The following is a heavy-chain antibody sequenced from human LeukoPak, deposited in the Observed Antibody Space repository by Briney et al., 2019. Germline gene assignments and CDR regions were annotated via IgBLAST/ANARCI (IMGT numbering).Heavy chain of an antibody. J-gene: IGHJ4*02. CDR3: AKPGGNFDSSGYYLPFAY. CDR1: GYSFTSYW. V-gene: IGHV5-51*01. D-gene: IGHD3-22*01. Sequence: GESLKISCKASGYSFTSYWIGWVRQMPGKGLEWMGIIYPGDSDTRYSPSFQGQVTISADKSTSTTYLHWSSLKASDTAMYYCAKPGGNFDSSGYYLPFAYWGQGTLVTVSS. CDR2: IYPGDSDT.